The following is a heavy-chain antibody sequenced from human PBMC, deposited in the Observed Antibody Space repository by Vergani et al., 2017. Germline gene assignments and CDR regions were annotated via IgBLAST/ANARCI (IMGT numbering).Heavy chain of an antibody. D-gene: IGHD3-3*01. J-gene: IGHJ6*04. CDR1: GGSISSGGYS. CDR2: IYHSGSN. Sequence: QLQLQESGSGLVKPSQTLSLTCAVSGGSISSGGYSWSWVRQPPGKGLEWIGYIYHSGSNYHNPSLKSRVTISVDRSKNQFSLKLSSVTAAATAVYYCAREGTTIFGVVWGKGTTVTVSS. CDR3: AREGTTIFGVV. V-gene: IGHV4-30-2*01.